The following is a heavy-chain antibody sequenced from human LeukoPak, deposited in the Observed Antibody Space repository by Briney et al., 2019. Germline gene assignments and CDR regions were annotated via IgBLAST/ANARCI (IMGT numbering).Heavy chain of an antibody. J-gene: IGHJ5*02. CDR3: ARVRDIVVVPAAISRGDWFDP. CDR2: IIPIFGTA. Sequence: GASVKVSCKASGGTFSSYAISWVRQAPGQGLEWMGGIIPIFGTANCAQKFQGRVTITADESTSTAYMELSSLRSEDTAVYYCARVRDIVVVPAAISRGDWFDPWGQGTLVTVSS. CDR1: GGTFSSYA. V-gene: IGHV1-69*13. D-gene: IGHD2-2*01.